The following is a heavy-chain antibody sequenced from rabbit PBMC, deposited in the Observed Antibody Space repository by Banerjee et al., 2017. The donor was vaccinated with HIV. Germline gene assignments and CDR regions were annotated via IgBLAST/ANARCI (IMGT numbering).Heavy chain of an antibody. CDR3: ARYIGGGLQYFNL. V-gene: IGHV1S45*01. Sequence: QEQLEESGGDLVKPEGSLTLTCTASGFSFSSNHYMCWVRQAPQKGLEWIGCIYTGSDYTYYASWAKGRFTISKTSSTTVTLQMTSLTAADTATYFCARYIGGGLQYFNLWGQGTLVTIS. CDR1: GFSFSSNHY. J-gene: IGHJ4*01. CDR2: IYTGSDYT. D-gene: IGHD5-1*01.